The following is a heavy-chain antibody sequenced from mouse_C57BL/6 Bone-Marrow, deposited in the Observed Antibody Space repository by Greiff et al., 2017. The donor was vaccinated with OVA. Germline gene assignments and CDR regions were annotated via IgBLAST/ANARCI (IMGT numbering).Heavy chain of an antibody. D-gene: IGHD1-1*01. J-gene: IGHJ1*03. CDR3: TRRGGFYYYGLDWYFDV. V-gene: IGHV1-15*01. CDR1: GYTFTDYE. CDR2: IDPETGGT. Sequence: QVQLQQSGAELVRPGASVTLSCKASGYTFTDYEMHWVKQTPVHGLEWIGAIDPETGGTAYTQKFKGKAILTADKSSRTAYMELRSLTSEDSAVYYCTRRGGFYYYGLDWYFDVWGTGTTVTVSS.